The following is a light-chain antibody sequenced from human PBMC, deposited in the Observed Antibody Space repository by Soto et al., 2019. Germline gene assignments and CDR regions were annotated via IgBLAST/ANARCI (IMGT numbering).Light chain of an antibody. J-gene: IGKJ1*01. CDR1: QGISNS. CDR3: QKYNSAPRT. Sequence: DLQMTQSQSSLSASVGDRVTITCRASQGISNSLAWYQQKPGKVPKLLIYAASTLQSGVPSRFSGSGSGTDVTLTISSLQPEDVATYYCQKYNSAPRTFGQGTKVEIK. V-gene: IGKV1-27*01. CDR2: AAS.